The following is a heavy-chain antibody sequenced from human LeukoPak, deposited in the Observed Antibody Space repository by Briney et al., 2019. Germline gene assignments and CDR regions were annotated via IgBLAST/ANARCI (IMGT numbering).Heavy chain of an antibody. CDR3: ARDGGGSFA. J-gene: IGHJ5*02. V-gene: IGHV4-34*01. D-gene: IGHD1-26*01. Sequence: SETLSLTCAVYGGSFSGYYWSWIRQPPGKGLEWIGEINHSGSTNYNPSLKSRVTISVDKSKNQFSLKLSSVTAADTAVYYCARDGGGSFAWGQGTLSPSPQ. CDR1: GGSFSGYY. CDR2: INHSGST.